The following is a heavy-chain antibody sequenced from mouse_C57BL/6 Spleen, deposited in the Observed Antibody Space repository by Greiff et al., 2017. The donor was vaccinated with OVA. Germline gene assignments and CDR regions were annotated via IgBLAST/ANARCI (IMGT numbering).Heavy chain of an antibody. CDR2: IYPGDGDT. D-gene: IGHD4-1*01. CDR3: ARGNTGTGYYFDY. V-gene: IGHV1-82*01. CDR1: GYAFSSSW. J-gene: IGHJ2*01. Sequence: VKLVESGPELVKPGASVKISCKASGYAFSSSWMNWVKQRPGKGLEWIGRIYPGDGDTNYNGKFKGKATLTADKSSSTAYMQLSSLTSEDSAVYFCARGNTGTGYYFDYWGQGTTLTVSS.